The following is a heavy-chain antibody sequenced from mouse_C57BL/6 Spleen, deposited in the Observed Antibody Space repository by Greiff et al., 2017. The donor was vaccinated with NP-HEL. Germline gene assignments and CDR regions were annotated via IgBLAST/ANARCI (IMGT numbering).Heavy chain of an antibody. V-gene: IGHV1-59*01. CDR1: GYTFTSYW. CDR3: ARFSYYGSSYDFDY. Sequence: QVQLQQSGAELVRPGTSVKLSCKASGYTFTSYWMHWVKQRPGQGLEWIGVIDPSDSYTNYNQKFKGKATLTVDTSSSTAYMQLSSLTSEDSAVYYCARFSYYGSSYDFDYWGQGTTLTVSS. D-gene: IGHD1-1*01. J-gene: IGHJ2*01. CDR2: IDPSDSYT.